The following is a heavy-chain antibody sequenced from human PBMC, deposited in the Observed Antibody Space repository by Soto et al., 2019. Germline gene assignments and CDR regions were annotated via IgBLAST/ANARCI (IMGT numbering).Heavy chain of an antibody. CDR3: ARDSSSWPHDAFDI. Sequence: EVQLVESGGGLVQPGGSLRLSCAASGFTFSSYSMNWVRQAPGKGLEWVSYISSSSSTIYYADSVKGRFTISRDNAKNSLYLQMNSLSAEDTAVYYCARDSSSWPHDAFDIWGQGTMVTVSS. CDR1: GFTFSSYS. CDR2: ISSSSSTI. V-gene: IGHV3-48*01. D-gene: IGHD6-13*01. J-gene: IGHJ3*02.